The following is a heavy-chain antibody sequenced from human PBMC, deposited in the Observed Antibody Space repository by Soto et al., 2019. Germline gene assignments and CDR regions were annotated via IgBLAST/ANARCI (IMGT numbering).Heavy chain of an antibody. Sequence: PSETLSLTCAVSGYSISSGYYWGWIRQPPGKGLEWIGSIYHSGSTYYNPSLKSRVTISVDTSKNQFSLKLSSVTAADTAVYYCARRSNYGEFDYWGQGXLVTVYS. V-gene: IGHV4-38-2*01. CDR1: GYSISSGYY. D-gene: IGHD4-4*01. CDR2: IYHSGST. J-gene: IGHJ4*02. CDR3: ARRSNYGEFDY.